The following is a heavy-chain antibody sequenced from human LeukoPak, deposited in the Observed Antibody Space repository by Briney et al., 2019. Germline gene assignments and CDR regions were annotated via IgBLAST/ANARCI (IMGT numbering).Heavy chain of an antibody. CDR1: GGSISSYY. J-gene: IGHJ4*02. CDR3: ARGPLFPYYDFWSGYYDY. D-gene: IGHD3-3*01. Sequence: PSETLSLTRTVSGGSISSYYWSWIRQPPGKGLEWIGYIYYSGSTNYNPSLKSRVTISVDTSKNQFSLKLSSVTAADTAVYYCARGPLFPYYDFWSGYYDYWGQGTLVTVSS. CDR2: IYYSGST. V-gene: IGHV4-59*01.